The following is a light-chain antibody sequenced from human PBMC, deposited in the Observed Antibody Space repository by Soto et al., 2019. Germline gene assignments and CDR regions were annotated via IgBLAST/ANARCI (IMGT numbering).Light chain of an antibody. CDR3: GSWDNNLRAYV. Sequence: TQPPCVSATPGQKVTIACSASESNLGRNYVSWYQQLPGTAPRLLIYDNVYQFSGIPDRFSASKSGTSATLGIAGLQTGEEGDYYCGSWDNNLRAYVFGTGTKVTVL. J-gene: IGLJ1*01. CDR1: ESNLGRNY. V-gene: IGLV1-51*01. CDR2: DNV.